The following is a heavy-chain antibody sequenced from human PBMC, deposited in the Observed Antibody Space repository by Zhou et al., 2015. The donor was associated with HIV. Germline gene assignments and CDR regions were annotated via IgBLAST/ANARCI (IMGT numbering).Heavy chain of an antibody. J-gene: IGHJ4*02. CDR1: GFTFTSSA. Sequence: QMQLVQSGPEVKKPGTSVKVSCKASGFTFTSSAVQWVRQARGQRLEWIGWIVVGSGNTNYAQKFQERVTITRDMSTSTAYMELSSLRSEDTAVYYCAAVALSYDSSGYYKDYWGQGTLVTVSS. CDR3: AAVALSYDSSGYYKDY. CDR2: IVVGSGNT. V-gene: IGHV1-58*01. D-gene: IGHD3-22*01.